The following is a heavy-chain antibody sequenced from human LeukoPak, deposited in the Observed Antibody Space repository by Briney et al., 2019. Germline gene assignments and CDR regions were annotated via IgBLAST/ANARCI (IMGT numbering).Heavy chain of an antibody. J-gene: IGHJ4*02. CDR1: GYTFTGYY. D-gene: IGHD3-22*01. CDR3: ARVYYYDSSGYPNFDY. CDR2: INPNSGST. Sequence: GASVKVSCKASGYTFTGYYMHWVRQAPGQGLEWMGRINPNSGSTNYAQKFQGRVTMTRDTSISTAYMELSRLRSDDTAVYYCARVYYYDSSGYPNFDYWGQGTLVTVSS. V-gene: IGHV1-2*06.